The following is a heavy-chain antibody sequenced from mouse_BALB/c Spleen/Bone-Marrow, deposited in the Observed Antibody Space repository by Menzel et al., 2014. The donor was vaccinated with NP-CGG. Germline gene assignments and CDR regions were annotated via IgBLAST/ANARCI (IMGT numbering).Heavy chain of an antibody. CDR3: ARGGDNYAWFPY. CDR2: IDPSDSYT. D-gene: IGHD1-3*01. J-gene: IGHJ3*01. V-gene: IGHV1-69*02. CDR1: GYTFTTYW. Sequence: QVQLPQPGAEFVKPGASVKLSCKASGYTFTTYWMHWVKQRPGQGLEWIGQIDPSDSYTNYSQKFKGKATLTVDKSSSTAYMQLSSLSSEDSAVYYCARGGDNYAWFPYWGQGTLVTVSA.